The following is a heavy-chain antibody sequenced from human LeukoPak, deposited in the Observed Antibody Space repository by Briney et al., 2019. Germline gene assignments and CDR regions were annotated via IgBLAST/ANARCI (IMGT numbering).Heavy chain of an antibody. CDR1: GHSFTNRW. V-gene: IGHV5-51*01. D-gene: IGHD1-26*01. CDR3: ARRPYSGSPNWFDP. CDR2: INLGDSET. Sequence: GESLKISCEASGHSFTNRWIGWVRQMPGKGLEWMGIINLGDSETQYSPSFQGQVTISLDKSISTAYLQWRSLKVSDTAMYYCARRPYSGSPNWFDPWGQGTLVTVSS. J-gene: IGHJ5*02.